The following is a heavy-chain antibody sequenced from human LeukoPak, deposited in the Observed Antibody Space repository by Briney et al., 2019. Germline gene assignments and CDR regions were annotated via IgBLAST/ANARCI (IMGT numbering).Heavy chain of an antibody. V-gene: IGHV1-46*01. J-gene: IGHJ4*02. CDR2: INPSGGST. CDR3: ARGPPYYYDSSGYYSLNFDY. Sequence: ASVKVSCKASGYTFTSYYMHWVRQAPGQGLEWMGIINPSGGSTSYAQKFQGRVTMTRDTSTSTVYMELSSLRSEDTAVYYCARGPPYYYDSSGYYSLNFDYWGQGTLVTVSS. D-gene: IGHD3-22*01. CDR1: GYTFTSYY.